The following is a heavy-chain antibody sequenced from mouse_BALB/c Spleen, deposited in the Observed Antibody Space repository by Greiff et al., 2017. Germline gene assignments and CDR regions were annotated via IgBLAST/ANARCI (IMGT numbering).Heavy chain of an antibody. V-gene: IGHV7-3*02. D-gene: IGHD1-1*01. Sequence: EVKLMESGGGLVQPGGSLRLSCATSGFTFTDYYMSWVRQPPGKALEWLGFIRNKANGYTTEYSASVKGRFTISRDNSQSILYLQMNTLRAEDSATYYCARDFYYGSSYAFAYWGQGTLVTVSA. CDR3: ARDFYYGSSYAFAY. CDR2: IRNKANGYTT. CDR1: GFTFTDYY. J-gene: IGHJ3*01.